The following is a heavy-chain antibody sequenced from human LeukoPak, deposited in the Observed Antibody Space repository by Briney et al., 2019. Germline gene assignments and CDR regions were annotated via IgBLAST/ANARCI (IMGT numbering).Heavy chain of an antibody. D-gene: IGHD1-20*01. CDR3: AIQGYNWNGNYYYGMDV. CDR2: IIPIFGTA. J-gene: IGHJ6*02. Sequence: GASVKVSCKASGGTFSSYAISWVRRAPGQGLEWMGGIIPIFGTANYAQKFQGRVTITADESTSTAYMELSSLRSEDTAVYYCAIQGYNWNGNYYYGMDVWGQGTAVTVSS. CDR1: GGTFSSYA. V-gene: IGHV1-69*13.